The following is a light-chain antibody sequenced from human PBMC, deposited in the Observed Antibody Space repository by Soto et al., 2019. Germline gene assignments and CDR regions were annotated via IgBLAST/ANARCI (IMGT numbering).Light chain of an antibody. J-gene: IGKJ1*01. CDR1: QGISSY. CDR3: QQYYSYPQA. V-gene: IGKV1-8*01. Sequence: AIRMTQSPSSFSASTGDRVTITCRASQGISSYLAWYQQKPGKAPKLLIYAASTLQSGVPSRFSGSGYVKDFTLTISCMQSEDFATYCCQQYYSYPQAFGQGTKVEIK. CDR2: AAS.